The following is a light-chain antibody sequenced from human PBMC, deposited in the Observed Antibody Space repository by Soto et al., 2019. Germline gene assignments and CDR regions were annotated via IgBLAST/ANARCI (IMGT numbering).Light chain of an antibody. V-gene: IGKV3-20*01. J-gene: IGKJ3*01. CDR3: QQYADSSGA. CDR1: QNVGRNS. Sequence: ENVLTQSPGTLSLSAGERATLSCRASQNVGRNSIAWYQQRPGQAPRLLIDTVSSRATGIPDRFTGSGSWTDFTLTINGLEPEDFALYYCQQYADSSGAFGPGTKVETK. CDR2: TVS.